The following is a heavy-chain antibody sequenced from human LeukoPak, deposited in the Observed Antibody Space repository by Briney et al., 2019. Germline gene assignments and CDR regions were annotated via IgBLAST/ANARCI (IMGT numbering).Heavy chain of an antibody. Sequence: GASVKVSCKASGYTFTTYDINWVRQATGQGLEWMGWMNPNSGNTGYAQKFQGRVTMTRNTSMSTAYMELNSLRSEDTAVYYCARANYYGSGKKXLDYWGQGTLVTVSS. V-gene: IGHV1-8*01. CDR1: GYTFTTYD. CDR3: ARANYYGSGKKXLDY. D-gene: IGHD3-10*01. CDR2: MNPNSGNT. J-gene: IGHJ4*02.